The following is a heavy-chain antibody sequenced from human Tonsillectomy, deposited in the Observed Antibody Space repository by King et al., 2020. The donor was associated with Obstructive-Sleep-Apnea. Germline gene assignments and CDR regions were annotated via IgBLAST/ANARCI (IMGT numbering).Heavy chain of an antibody. D-gene: IGHD3-16*02. CDR1: GYSFTNYW. V-gene: IGHV5-51*01. Sequence: EVQLVESGAEVKKPGESLKISCKGSGYSFTNYWIGWVRQMPGKGLEWMGVVYPGDSDTRYSPSFQGQVTISTDKSISTAYLQWSSLKASDTAMYYCARHYDFVWGTYRRYYYYAMDVWGQGTTVTVSS. J-gene: IGHJ6*02. CDR3: ARHYDFVWGTYRRYYYYAMDV. CDR2: VYPGDSDT.